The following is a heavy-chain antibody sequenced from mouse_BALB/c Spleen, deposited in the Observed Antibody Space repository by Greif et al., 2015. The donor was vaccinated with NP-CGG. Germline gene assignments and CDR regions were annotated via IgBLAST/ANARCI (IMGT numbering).Heavy chain of an antibody. Sequence: EVKLVESGGGLVQPGGSRKLSCAASGFTFSSFGMHWVRQAPEKGLEWVAYISSGSSTIYYADTVKGRFTISRGNPKNTLFLQMTSLRSEDTAMYYCARTTVVAYYAMDYWGQGTSVTVSS. CDR3: ARTTVVAYYAMDY. CDR1: GFTFSSFG. D-gene: IGHD1-1*01. J-gene: IGHJ4*01. CDR2: ISSGSSTI. V-gene: IGHV5-17*02.